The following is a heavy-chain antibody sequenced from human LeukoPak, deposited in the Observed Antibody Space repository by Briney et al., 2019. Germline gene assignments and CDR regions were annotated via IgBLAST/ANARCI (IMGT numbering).Heavy chain of an antibody. J-gene: IGHJ4*02. CDR3: ARDPERYHFDY. D-gene: IGHD1-1*01. V-gene: IGHV3-33*08. CDR2: IWYDGNSK. CDR1: GFNFDNFA. Sequence: GGSLRPSCVVSGFNFDNFAMHWVRQPLGKGLEWVAVIWYDGNSKYYADSVVGRFTISRDNSKSTVYLQMNSLRAEDTAVYYCARDPERYHFDYWGQGTLVTVSS.